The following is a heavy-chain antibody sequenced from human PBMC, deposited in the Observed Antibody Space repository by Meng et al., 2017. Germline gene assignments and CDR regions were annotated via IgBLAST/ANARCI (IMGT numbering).Heavy chain of an antibody. CDR2: ISSSGSTI. Sequence: GGSLRLSCAASGFTFSSYEMNWVRQAPGKGLEWVSYISSSGSTIYYADSVKGRFTISRDNAKNSLYLQMNSLRAEDTAVYYCARDSVTMVRGVITSYYYYGMDFWGQGTTVTVSS. V-gene: IGHV3-48*03. D-gene: IGHD3-10*01. CDR3: ARDSVTMVRGVITSYYYYGMDF. CDR1: GFTFSSYE. J-gene: IGHJ6*02.